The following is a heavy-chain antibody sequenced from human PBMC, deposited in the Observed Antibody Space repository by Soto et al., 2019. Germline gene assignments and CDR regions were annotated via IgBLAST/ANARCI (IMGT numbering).Heavy chain of an antibody. V-gene: IGHV3-53*01. Sequence: EVQLVESGGGLIQPGGSLRLSCAASGFTVSSNSLSWVRQAPGKGLEWVSIIYADGTTLYADSVKGRFTISRDNSKNTLFLQMNSLRAEDTAIYYCARAPTVTTNFDCWGQGTLVTVSS. CDR3: ARAPTVTTNFDC. D-gene: IGHD4-4*01. J-gene: IGHJ4*02. CDR1: GFTVSSNS. CDR2: IYADGTT.